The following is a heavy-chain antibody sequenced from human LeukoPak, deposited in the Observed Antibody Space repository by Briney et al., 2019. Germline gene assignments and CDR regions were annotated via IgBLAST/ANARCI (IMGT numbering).Heavy chain of an antibody. Sequence: RASVKVSCKASGYTFTSYGISWVRQAPGQGLEWMGWISAYNGNTNYAQKLQGRVTMTTDTSTSTAYMEQRSLRSDDTAVYYCAREGDSSGYPDAFDIWGQGTMVTVSS. V-gene: IGHV1-18*01. J-gene: IGHJ3*02. CDR1: GYTFTSYG. CDR3: AREGDSSGYPDAFDI. D-gene: IGHD3-22*01. CDR2: ISAYNGNT.